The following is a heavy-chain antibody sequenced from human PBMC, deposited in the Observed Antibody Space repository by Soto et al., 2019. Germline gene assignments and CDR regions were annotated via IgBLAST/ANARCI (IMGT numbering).Heavy chain of an antibody. D-gene: IGHD6-13*01. CDR1: GYTFTDYY. CDR3: ARGRIGAAAGTRRGAHWYDP. J-gene: IGHJ5*02. V-gene: IGHV1-2*02. Sequence: QVQLVQSGAEVQNPGASVKVSCKSSGYTFTDYYLPWVRQAPGQGLERMGWINPDSGGTRYAQNFQGRGTMTRDTAITTASMELRRRTYDDTALYYCARGRIGAAAGTRRGAHWYDPWGQGTLVTVSS. CDR2: INPDSGGT.